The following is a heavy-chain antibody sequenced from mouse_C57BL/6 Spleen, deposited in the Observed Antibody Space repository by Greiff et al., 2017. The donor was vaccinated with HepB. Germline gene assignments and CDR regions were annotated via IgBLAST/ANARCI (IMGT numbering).Heavy chain of an antibody. Sequence: EVKLVESGPGLVKPSQSLSLTCSVTGYSITSGYYWNWIRQFPGNKLEWMGYISYDGSNNYNPSLKNRISITRDTSKNQFFLKLNSVTTEDTATYYCARDRAYDYSAWFAYWGQGTLVTVSA. CDR1: GYSITSGYY. CDR3: ARDRAYDYSAWFAY. D-gene: IGHD2-4*01. CDR2: ISYDGSN. J-gene: IGHJ3*01. V-gene: IGHV3-6*01.